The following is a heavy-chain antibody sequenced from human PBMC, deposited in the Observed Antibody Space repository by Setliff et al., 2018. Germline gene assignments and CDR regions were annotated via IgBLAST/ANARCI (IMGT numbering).Heavy chain of an antibody. J-gene: IGHJ4*02. CDR3: ARSFSRREKFLLDY. CDR1: GGSISSYY. V-gene: IGHV4-4*07. Sequence: SETLSLTCTVSGGSISSYYWSWIRQPAGKGLEWIGHIYTSGSTNYNPSLKSRVTMSVDTSKNQFSLKLSSVTAADTAVYYCARSFSRREKFLLDYWGQGALVTVSS. CDR2: IYTSGST.